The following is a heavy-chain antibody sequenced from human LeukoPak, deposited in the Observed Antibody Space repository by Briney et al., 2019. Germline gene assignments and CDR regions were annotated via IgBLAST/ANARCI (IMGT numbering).Heavy chain of an antibody. CDR2: IYTSGST. CDR3: ARVRIEMATTPYYYYGMDV. D-gene: IGHD5-24*01. V-gene: IGHV4-4*07. J-gene: IGHJ6*02. CDR1: GGSISSYY. Sequence: SETLSLTCTVSGGSISSYYWSWIRQPAGKGLEWIGRIYTSGSTNYNPSLKSRVTMSVDTSKNQFSLKLSSVTAADTAVYYCARVRIEMATTPYYYYGMDVWGQGTTVTVSS.